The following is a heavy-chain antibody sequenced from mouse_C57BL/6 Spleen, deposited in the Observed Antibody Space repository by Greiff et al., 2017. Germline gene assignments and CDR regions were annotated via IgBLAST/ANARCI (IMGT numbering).Heavy chain of an antibody. CDR3: ARSPQYYFDY. CDR2: IYPGDGDT. V-gene: IGHV1-80*01. CDR1: GYAFSSSW. J-gene: IGHJ2*01. Sequence: VQLQQSGAELVKPGASVKISCKASGYAFSSSWMNWVKQRPGKGLEWIGQIYPGDGDTNYNGKFKGKATLTADKSSSTAYMQLSSLTSEDSAVYFCARSPQYYFDYWGQGTTLTVSS.